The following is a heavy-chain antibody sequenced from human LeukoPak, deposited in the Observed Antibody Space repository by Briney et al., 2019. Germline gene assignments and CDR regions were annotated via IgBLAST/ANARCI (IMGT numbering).Heavy chain of an antibody. J-gene: IGHJ4*02. D-gene: IGHD6-13*01. CDR2: ISWNSGRI. CDR1: GFTFDDYA. V-gene: IGHV3-9*01. Sequence: PGGSLRLSCAASGFTFDDYAMHWVRQAPGKGLEWVSGISWNSGRIGYADSVKGRFTISRDNAKNSLYLQMNSLRAEDTALYYCAKDDKQQLGAVAGNFDYWGQGTLVTVSS. CDR3: AKDDKQQLGAVAGNFDY.